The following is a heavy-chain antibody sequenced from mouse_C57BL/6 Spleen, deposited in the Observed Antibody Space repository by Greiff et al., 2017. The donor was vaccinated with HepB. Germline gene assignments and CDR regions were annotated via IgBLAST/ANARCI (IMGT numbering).Heavy chain of an antibody. CDR1: GYTFTDYY. J-gene: IGHJ3*01. D-gene: IGHD2-3*01. Sequence: EVQLQQSGPELVKPGASVKISCKASGYTFTDYYMNWVKQSHGKSLEWIGDINPNNGGTSYNQKFKGKATLTVDKSSSTAYMELRSLTSEDSAVYYCASHDGYYGFAYWGQGTLVTVSA. V-gene: IGHV1-26*01. CDR2: INPNNGGT. CDR3: ASHDGYYGFAY.